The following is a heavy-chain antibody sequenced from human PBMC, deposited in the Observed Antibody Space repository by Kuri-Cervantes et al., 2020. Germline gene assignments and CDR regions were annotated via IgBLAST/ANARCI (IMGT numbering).Heavy chain of an antibody. V-gene: IGHV4/OR15-8*01. CDR3: ARDPGGGSWFDP. Sequence: ESLKISCAASGFTFSSSWMHWVRQPPGKGLEWIGEIYHSGSTNYNPSLKSRVTISVDKSKNQFSLKLSSVTAADTAVYYCARDPGGGSWFDPWGQGTLVTVSS. D-gene: IGHD1-26*01. CDR2: IYHSGST. CDR1: GFTFSSSW. J-gene: IGHJ5*02.